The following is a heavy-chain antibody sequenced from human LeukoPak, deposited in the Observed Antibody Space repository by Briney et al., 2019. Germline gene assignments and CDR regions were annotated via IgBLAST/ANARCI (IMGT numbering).Heavy chain of an antibody. D-gene: IGHD3-3*02. Sequence: ASVRVSCKASGYTFSDFYIHWVRQAPGQGLEYVGWITPKSGDTYSPQRFQGRVTMARDASISTAYMELSSLRSDDTAVYFCARVRLADERAWAYWGQGTLVTVSS. CDR2: ITPKSGDT. V-gene: IGHV1-2*02. J-gene: IGHJ4*02. CDR3: ARVRLADERAWAY. CDR1: GYTFSDFY.